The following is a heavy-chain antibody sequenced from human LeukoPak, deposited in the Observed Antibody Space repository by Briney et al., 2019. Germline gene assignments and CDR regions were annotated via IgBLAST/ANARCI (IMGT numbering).Heavy chain of an antibody. D-gene: IGHD5-18*01. Sequence: ASVKVSCKASGYTFTSYAMNWVRQAPGQGLEWMGWISAYNGNTNYAQKLQGRVTMTTDTSTSTAYMELRSLRSDDTAVYYCARLSYGYLFYYYYGMDVWGQGTTVTVSS. CDR1: GYTFTSYA. CDR3: ARLSYGYLFYYYYGMDV. CDR2: ISAYNGNT. J-gene: IGHJ6*02. V-gene: IGHV1-18*01.